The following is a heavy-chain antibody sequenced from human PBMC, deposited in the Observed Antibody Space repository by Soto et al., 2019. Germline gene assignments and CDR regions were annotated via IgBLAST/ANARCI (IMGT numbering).Heavy chain of an antibody. CDR3: ARSPGGLRYNWFDP. J-gene: IGHJ5*02. CDR2: IYHSGST. D-gene: IGHD1-26*01. Sequence: SETLSLTCAVSGGSISSSNWWSWVRQPPGKGLEWIGEIYHSGSTNYNPSLKSRVTISVDKSKNQFSLKLSSVTAADTAVYYCARSPGGLRYNWFDPWGQETRVTVSS. V-gene: IGHV4-4*02. CDR1: GGSISSSNW.